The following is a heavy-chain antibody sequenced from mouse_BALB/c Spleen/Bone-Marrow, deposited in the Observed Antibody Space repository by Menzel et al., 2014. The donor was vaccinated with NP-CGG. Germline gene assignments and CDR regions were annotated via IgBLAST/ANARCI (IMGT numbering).Heavy chain of an antibody. D-gene: IGHD2-1*01. J-gene: IGHJ3*01. CDR1: GFSLPSYG. CDR3: ARNQGNYVSWFAY. CDR2: IWRGGST. Sequence: QVQLQQSGPGLVQSSQSLSIPCTVSGFSLPSYGVHWVRQSPGKGLEWLGAIWRGGSTAYNAAFISRLSISKDNSKSQVFFKMNSLQANDTAIYYCARNQGNYVSWFAYWGQGTLVTVSA. V-gene: IGHV2-2*02.